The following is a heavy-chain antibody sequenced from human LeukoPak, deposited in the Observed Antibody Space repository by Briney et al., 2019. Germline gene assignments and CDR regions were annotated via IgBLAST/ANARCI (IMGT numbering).Heavy chain of an antibody. CDR3: ARGYSSSWYGYIDY. V-gene: IGHV3-30*02. D-gene: IGHD6-13*01. CDR1: GFTFSSYG. CDR2: IRYDGSNK. Sequence: PGGSLRLSCAASGFTFSSYGMHWVRQAPGKGLEWVAFIRYDGSNKYYADSVKGRFTISRDNSKNTLYLQMNSLRAEDTAVYYCARGYSSSWYGYIDYWGQGTLVTVSS. J-gene: IGHJ4*02.